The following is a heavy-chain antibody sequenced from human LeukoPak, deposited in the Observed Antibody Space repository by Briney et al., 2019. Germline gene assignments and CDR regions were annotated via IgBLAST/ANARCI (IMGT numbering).Heavy chain of an antibody. CDR2: INTNTGNP. CDR3: ARDLAYYYDSSGYYWGVYFDY. D-gene: IGHD3-22*01. Sequence: ASVKVSCKASGYTFTSYAMNWVRQAPGQGLEWMGWINTNTGNPTYAQGFTGRFVFSLDTSVSTAYLQISSLKAEDTAVYYCARDLAYYYDSSGYYWGVYFDYWGQGTLVTVSS. J-gene: IGHJ4*02. CDR1: GYTFTSYA. V-gene: IGHV7-4-1*02.